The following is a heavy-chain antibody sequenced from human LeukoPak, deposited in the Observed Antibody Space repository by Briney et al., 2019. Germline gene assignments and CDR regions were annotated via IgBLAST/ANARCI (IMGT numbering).Heavy chain of an antibody. Sequence: PGGSLRLSCAASGFTFSSYGMHWVRQAPGKGLERVAFIRYDGSNKYYADSVKGRFTISRDNSKNTLYLQMNSLRAEDTAVYYCAKDLRQQRMGDNWFDPWGQGTLVTVSS. D-gene: IGHD6-13*01. V-gene: IGHV3-30*02. J-gene: IGHJ5*02. CDR2: IRYDGSNK. CDR1: GFTFSSYG. CDR3: AKDLRQQRMGDNWFDP.